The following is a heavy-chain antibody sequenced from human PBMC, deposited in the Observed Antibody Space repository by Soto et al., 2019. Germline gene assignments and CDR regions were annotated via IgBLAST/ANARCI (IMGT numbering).Heavy chain of an antibody. J-gene: IGHJ4*02. CDR1: GFSLSTSGVG. CDR3: AHRPSGWYLFDY. Sequence: SGPTLVNPTQTLTLTCTFSGFSLSTSGVGVGWIRQPPGKALEWLALIYWNDDKRYSPSLKSRLTITKDTSKNQVVLTMTNMDPVGTATYYCAHRPSGWYLFDYWGQGTLVTVSS. D-gene: IGHD6-19*01. CDR2: IYWNDDK. V-gene: IGHV2-5*01.